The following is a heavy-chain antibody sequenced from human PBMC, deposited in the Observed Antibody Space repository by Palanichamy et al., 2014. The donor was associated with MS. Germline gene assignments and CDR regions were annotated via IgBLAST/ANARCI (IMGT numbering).Heavy chain of an antibody. Sequence: EVQLVQSGAEVKKPGESLRISCEGSGYRFTSYWTSWVRQMPGKGLEWMGSIDPSNSYSNYSPSFQGHVTISVDKSISTAYLQWSSLKASDTAMYYCARGTSADWGGDWGQGTLVTVSS. CDR3: ARGTSADWGGD. D-gene: IGHD2-21*01. CDR1: GYRFTSYW. CDR2: IDPSNSYS. J-gene: IGHJ4*02. V-gene: IGHV5-10-1*03.